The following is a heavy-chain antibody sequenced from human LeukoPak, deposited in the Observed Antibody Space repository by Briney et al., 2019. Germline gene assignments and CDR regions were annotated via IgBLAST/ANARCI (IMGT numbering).Heavy chain of an antibody. CDR2: INPNSGGT. V-gene: IGHV1-2*02. J-gene: IGHJ3*02. D-gene: IGHD3-9*01. Sequence: ASVKVSCKASGYTFTGYYMHWVRQAPGQGLEWMGWINPNSGGTNYAQKFQGRVTMTRDTSISTAYMELSRLRSDDTAVYYCARGGSTVLRYFEDAFDIWGQGTMVTVSS. CDR3: ARGGSTVLRYFEDAFDI. CDR1: GYTFTGYY.